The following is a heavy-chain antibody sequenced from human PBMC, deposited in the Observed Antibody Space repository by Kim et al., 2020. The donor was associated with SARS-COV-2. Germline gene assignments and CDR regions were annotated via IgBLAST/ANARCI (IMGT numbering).Heavy chain of an antibody. J-gene: IGHJ4*02. Sequence: TYAASVKARSTNSRDNAKNTRYLQMNSLRAEDTAVYYCARGGEYGDYADYWGQGTLVTVSS. V-gene: IGHV3-74*03. D-gene: IGHD4-17*01. CDR3: ARGGEYGDYADY.